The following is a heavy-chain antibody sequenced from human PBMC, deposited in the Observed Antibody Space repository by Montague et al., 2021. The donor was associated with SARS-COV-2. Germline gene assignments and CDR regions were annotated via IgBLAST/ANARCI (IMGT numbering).Heavy chain of an antibody. J-gene: IGHJ4*02. Sequence: SETLSLTCTVSGGSISSYYSSWIRQPPGKGLEWIGYMYYSGSTNYNPSLKSRVTLSVDTSKNQFSLKLSSVTAADTAVYYCARDFDYWGQGTLVTVSS. CDR2: MYYSGST. CDR1: GGSISSYY. V-gene: IGHV4-59*13. CDR3: ARDFDY.